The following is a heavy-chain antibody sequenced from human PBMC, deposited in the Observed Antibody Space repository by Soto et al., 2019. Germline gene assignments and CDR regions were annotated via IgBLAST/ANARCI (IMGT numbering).Heavy chain of an antibody. Sequence: GGSLRLSCAASGFDASVNFMTWVRQAPGKGLEWVSVINNAGTTFYADSVMDRFTISRDNSRNTVYLQMSSLRVDDTAMYYCVRENYYYGMDVWGQGT. CDR3: VRENYYYGMDV. CDR2: INNAGTT. V-gene: IGHV3-66*01. CDR1: GFDASVNF. J-gene: IGHJ6*02.